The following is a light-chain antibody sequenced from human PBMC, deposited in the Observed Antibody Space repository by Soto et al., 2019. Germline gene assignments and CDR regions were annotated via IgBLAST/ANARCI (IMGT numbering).Light chain of an antibody. CDR1: SSNIGSNT. V-gene: IGLV1-44*01. CDR3: VAWDDSLNGVV. Sequence: QSVLTQPPSASWTPGQRVTISCSGSSSNIGSNTVNWYQQLPGTAPKLLIYSNNQRPSGVPDRFSGSKFGTSASLAISGLQSEDEADYYCVAWDDSLNGVVFGGGTKLTVL. CDR2: SNN. J-gene: IGLJ2*01.